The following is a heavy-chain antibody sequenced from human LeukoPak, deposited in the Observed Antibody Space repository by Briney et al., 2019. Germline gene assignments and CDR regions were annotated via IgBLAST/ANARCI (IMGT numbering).Heavy chain of an antibody. CDR3: ARSTMGARRRYDY. CDR1: GDTFTTYD. CDR2: MNPNSGNT. J-gene: IGHJ4*02. D-gene: IGHD3-10*01. Sequence: ASVKVSWKASGDTFTTYDVNWVRQATGQGLEWMGWMNPNSGNTGYAQNFQGRVTMTMNTSITTAYMELTSLTSEDTAVYYCARSTMGARRRYDYWGLGTLVTVSS. V-gene: IGHV1-8*01.